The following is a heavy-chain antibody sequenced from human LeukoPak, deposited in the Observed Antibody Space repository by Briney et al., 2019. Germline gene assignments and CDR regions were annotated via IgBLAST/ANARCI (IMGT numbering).Heavy chain of an antibody. J-gene: IGHJ4*02. Sequence: PGGSLRLSCAASGFTFSSYEMNWVRQAPGKGLEWVSYISSSGSTIYYADSVKGRFTISRDNAKNSLYLQMNSLRAEGTAVYYCAKERYCSGGSCYSPFYYFDYWGQGTLVTVSS. V-gene: IGHV3-48*03. CDR3: AKERYCSGGSCYSPFYYFDY. D-gene: IGHD2-15*01. CDR1: GFTFSSYE. CDR2: ISSSGSTI.